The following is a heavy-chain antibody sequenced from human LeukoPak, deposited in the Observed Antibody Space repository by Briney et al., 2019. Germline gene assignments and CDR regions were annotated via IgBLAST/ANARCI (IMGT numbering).Heavy chain of an antibody. D-gene: IGHD3-22*01. CDR2: ISWNSGSI. Sequence: GRSLRLSCAASGFTCDDYAMHCVPQAPGKGLEGVSGISWNSGSIGYADSVKGRFTISRDNAKNSLYLQMNSLRAEDTALYYCAKGYYYDIYRAFDIWGQGTMVTVSS. CDR3: AKGYYYDIYRAFDI. CDR1: GFTCDDYA. J-gene: IGHJ3*02. V-gene: IGHV3-9*01.